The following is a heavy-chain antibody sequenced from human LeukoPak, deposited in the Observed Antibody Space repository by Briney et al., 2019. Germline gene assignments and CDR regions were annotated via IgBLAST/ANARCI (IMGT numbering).Heavy chain of an antibody. CDR1: GYTFTGYY. CDR3: ARAPPYNILTGYRLFDY. Sequence: GASVKVSCKASGYTFTGYYMHWARQAPGQGLEWMGWINPNSGGTNYAQKFQGRVTMTRDTSISTAYMEVSRLRSDDTAVYYCARAPPYNILTGYRLFDYWGQGTLVTVSS. D-gene: IGHD3-9*01. CDR2: INPNSGGT. V-gene: IGHV1-2*02. J-gene: IGHJ4*02.